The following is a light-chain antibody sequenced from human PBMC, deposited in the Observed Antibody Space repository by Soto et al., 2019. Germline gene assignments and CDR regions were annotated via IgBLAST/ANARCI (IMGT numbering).Light chain of an antibody. Sequence: VMTQSPATLSVSPGERATLSCRASQSVSTNLAWYQQKPGQAPRLLIHPASTRATGISARFSGSGSGTAFTLTISSLQSEDFAVYYCQEYNDWPSSTFGPGTKVD. J-gene: IGKJ3*01. V-gene: IGKV3D-15*01. CDR3: QEYNDWPSST. CDR2: PAS. CDR1: QSVSTN.